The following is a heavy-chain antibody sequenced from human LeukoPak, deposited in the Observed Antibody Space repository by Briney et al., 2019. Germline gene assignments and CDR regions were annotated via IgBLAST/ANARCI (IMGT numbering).Heavy chain of an antibody. CDR1: GYSISSGYY. Sequence: SETLSLTCAVSGYSISSGYYWGWIRQPPGKGLEWIGSIYHSGSTYYNPSLNSRVTISVDTSKNQFSLRLSSVTAADTAVYYCARRGTSYYYYMDLWGKGTTVTVSS. V-gene: IGHV4-38-2*01. CDR2: IYHSGST. J-gene: IGHJ6*03. D-gene: IGHD5-12*01. CDR3: ARRGTSYYYYMDL.